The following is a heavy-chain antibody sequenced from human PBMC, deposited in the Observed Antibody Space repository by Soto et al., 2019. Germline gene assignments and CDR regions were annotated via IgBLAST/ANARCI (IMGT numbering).Heavy chain of an antibody. Sequence: QVQLVQSGAEVKKPGASVKVSCKASGYTFTSYDINWVRQATGQGLEWMGWMNPNSGNTGYAQKFQGRVTMTRNTSISTAYMELSSLRSEDTAVYYCARATQEDIQLWNPYFRYWGQGNLVTVSS. J-gene: IGHJ4*02. CDR3: ARATQEDIQLWNPYFRY. V-gene: IGHV1-8*01. D-gene: IGHD5-18*01. CDR2: MNPNSGNT. CDR1: GYTFTSYD.